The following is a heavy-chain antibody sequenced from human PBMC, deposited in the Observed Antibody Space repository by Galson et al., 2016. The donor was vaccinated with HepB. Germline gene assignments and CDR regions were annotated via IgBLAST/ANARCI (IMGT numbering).Heavy chain of an antibody. CDR3: AKAPRFCSGASCYPPQPTYFDY. CDR2: IYYRGST. Sequence: TLSLTCIVSGNSIGFGGYYWSWIRQHPGKGLEWIGHIYYRGSTFYNPSLRSRVTISVDTSTNPFSLKLNSVTAADTAIYYCAKAPRFCSGASCYPPQPTYFDYWGHGTLVTVSS. D-gene: IGHD2-15*01. CDR1: GNSIGFGGYY. J-gene: IGHJ4*01. V-gene: IGHV4-31*03.